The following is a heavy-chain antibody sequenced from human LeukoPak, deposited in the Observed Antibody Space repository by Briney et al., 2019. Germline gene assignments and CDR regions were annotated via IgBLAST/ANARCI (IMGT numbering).Heavy chain of an antibody. V-gene: IGHV4-34*01. CDR3: ARGGSSWYEYYYYMDV. J-gene: IGHJ6*03. CDR2: INHSGST. Sequence: NPSETLSLTCAVYGGSFSGYYWSWIRQPPGKGLEWIGEINHSGSTNYNPSLKSRVTISVDTSKNQFSLKLSSVTAADTAVYYCARGGSSWYEYYYYMDVWGKGTTVTISS. CDR1: GGSFSGYY. D-gene: IGHD6-13*01.